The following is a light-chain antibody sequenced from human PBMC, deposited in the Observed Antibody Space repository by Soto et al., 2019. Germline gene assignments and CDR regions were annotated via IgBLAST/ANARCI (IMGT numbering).Light chain of an antibody. V-gene: IGKV1-5*03. CDR2: GAS. CDR1: QSISSC. Sequence: VSQSISSCVALYQQKXGKAPKLLIYGASXLESGVPARLRGSGSATEFTLNISSLQTDDFATYYCQQYNIDPITFGQGTRMEIK. J-gene: IGKJ5*01. CDR3: QQYNIDPIT.